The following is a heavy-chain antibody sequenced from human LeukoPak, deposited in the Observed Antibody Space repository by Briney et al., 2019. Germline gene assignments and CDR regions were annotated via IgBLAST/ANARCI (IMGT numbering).Heavy chain of an antibody. CDR3: ARDGGSYRFAY. D-gene: IGHD1-26*01. CDR1: VYTFTIYS. J-gene: IGHJ4*02. Sequence: GASVTVSLTSSVYTFTIYSISWVRQAPGQGREGMGWISAYNGTTNYAQKLQGRVTMTTDTSTSTAYMELRSLRSDDTAVYYCARDGGSYRFAYWGQGTLVTVSS. CDR2: ISAYNGTT. V-gene: IGHV1-18*01.